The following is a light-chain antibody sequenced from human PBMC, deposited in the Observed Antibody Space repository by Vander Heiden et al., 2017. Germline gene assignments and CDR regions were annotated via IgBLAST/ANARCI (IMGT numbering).Light chain of an antibody. V-gene: IGKV3-11*01. CDR2: DAS. Sequence: EIVLTQSPAPLSLSPRERATLSCRASQSVSSYLAWYQQKPGQAPRLLIYDASNRATGIPARFSGSGSGTDFTLTISSLEPEDFAVYYCQQRSNWPPMYTFGQGTKLEIK. J-gene: IGKJ2*01. CDR3: QQRSNWPPMYT. CDR1: QSVSSY.